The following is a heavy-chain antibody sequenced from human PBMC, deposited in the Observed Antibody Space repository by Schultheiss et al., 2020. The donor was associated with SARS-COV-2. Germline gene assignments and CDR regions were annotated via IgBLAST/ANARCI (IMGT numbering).Heavy chain of an antibody. CDR2: IIPIFGTT. CDR1: GGTFSNHA. Sequence: SVKVSCKASGGTFSNHAISWVRRAPGQGLEWLGGIIPIFGTTNYAQKFQGRVTITADKSTSTAYMELSSLRSEDTAVYYCARVGSEGYGDSTGDPWGQGTLVTVSS. V-gene: IGHV1-69*06. D-gene: IGHD4-17*01. J-gene: IGHJ5*02. CDR3: ARVGSEGYGDSTGDP.